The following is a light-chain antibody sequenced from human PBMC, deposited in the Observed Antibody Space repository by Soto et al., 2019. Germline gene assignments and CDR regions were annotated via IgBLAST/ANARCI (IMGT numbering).Light chain of an antibody. V-gene: IGLV2-14*01. CDR1: SSDVGGYNS. J-gene: IGLJ1*01. CDR2: DVS. Sequence: QSALTQPASVSGSPGQSITISCTGTSSDVGGYNSVSWYQQHPGKVPKIMIYDVSIRPSGVPDRFSGSKSGNTASLTISGPQVEDEAVYYCTSYTSIPALVFGTGTKLTVL. CDR3: TSYTSIPALV.